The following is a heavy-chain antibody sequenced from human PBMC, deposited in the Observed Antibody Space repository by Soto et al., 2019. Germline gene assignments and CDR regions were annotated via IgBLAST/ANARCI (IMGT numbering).Heavy chain of an antibody. J-gene: IGHJ5*02. V-gene: IGHV2-70*11. Sequence: SGPTPVNPKQTLTLTCPFSGLSLSTSGMCVSWIRQPPGKALEWLARIDWDDDKYYSTSLKTRLTISKDTSKNQVVLTMTNMDPVDTATYYCARTRVPSWFDPWGQGTLVTVSS. CDR3: ARTRVPSWFDP. CDR1: GLSLSTSGMC. CDR2: IDWDDDK.